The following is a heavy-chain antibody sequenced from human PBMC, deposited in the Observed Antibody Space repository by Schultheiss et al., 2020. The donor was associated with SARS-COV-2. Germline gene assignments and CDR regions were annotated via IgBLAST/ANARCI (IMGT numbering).Heavy chain of an antibody. Sequence: GSLRLSCAVYGGSLSGYYWNWIRQPPGKGLEWLGELNHSGRTNYNPSLKSRVTISVDTSKNQFSLKLTSVTAADTAVYYCARGHGTFREWGQGTLVTVSS. V-gene: IGHV4-34*01. CDR1: GGSLSGYY. D-gene: IGHD2/OR15-2a*01. J-gene: IGHJ4*02. CDR2: LNHSGRT. CDR3: ARGHGTFRE.